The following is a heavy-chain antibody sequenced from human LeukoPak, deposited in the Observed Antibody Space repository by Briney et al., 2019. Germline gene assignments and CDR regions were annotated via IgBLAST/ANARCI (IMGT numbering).Heavy chain of an antibody. V-gene: IGHV3-30-3*01. D-gene: IGHD5-18*01. Sequence: GGSLRLSCAASGFTFSSYAMPWVRQAPGKGLEWVAVISYDGSNKYYADSVKGRFTISRDNSKNTLYLQMNSLRAEDTAVYYCARAMGYSYGYESDAFDIWGQGTMVTVSS. CDR1: GFTFSSYA. J-gene: IGHJ3*02. CDR3: ARAMGYSYGYESDAFDI. CDR2: ISYDGSNK.